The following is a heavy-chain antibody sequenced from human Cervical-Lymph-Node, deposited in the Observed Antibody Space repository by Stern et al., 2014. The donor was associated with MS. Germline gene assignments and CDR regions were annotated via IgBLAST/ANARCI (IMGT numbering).Heavy chain of an antibody. V-gene: IGHV4-4*07. D-gene: IGHD5-24*01. CDR3: ARDLPPMTRSYYGMDV. CDR2: IYTSGST. J-gene: IGHJ6*02. CDR1: GGSMSSHY. Sequence: QVQLQESGPGLVKPSETLSLTCSVSGGSMSSHYWTWIRQPAGKRLEWIGDIYTSGSTNYTPSLKSRVTMSVDTAKNQFSLKLTSVTAADTGVYYCARDLPPMTRSYYGMDVWGLGTTVTVSS.